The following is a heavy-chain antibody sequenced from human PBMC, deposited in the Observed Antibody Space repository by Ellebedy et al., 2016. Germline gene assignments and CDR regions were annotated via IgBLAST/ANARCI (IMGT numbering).Heavy chain of an antibody. V-gene: IGHV4-4*02. CDR1: GGSISSSNW. CDR3: AREGAWIRFPFMDV. J-gene: IGHJ6*02. Sequence: SETLSLTCAVSGGSISSSNWWSWVRQPPGKGLEWIGEIYHSGSTNYNPSLKSRVTISVDKSKNQFSLKLSSVTAADTAVYYCAREGAWIRFPFMDVWGQGTTVTVSS. CDR2: IYHSGST. D-gene: IGHD5-18*01.